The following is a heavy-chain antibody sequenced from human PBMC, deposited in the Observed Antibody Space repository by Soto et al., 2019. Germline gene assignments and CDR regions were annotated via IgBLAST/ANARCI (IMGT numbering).Heavy chain of an antibody. CDR3: ARATGTLRSRNCDD. CDR2: IYHTGST. J-gene: IGHJ4*02. D-gene: IGHD1-1*01. CDR1: GGSISTVGHY. Sequence: PSETLSLTCSVSGGSISTVGHYWTWIRQPPGKGLEWIGSIYHTGSTYYSKSLRSRLTMSVDTSKSQFSLRLSSVTAADTAVYYCARATGTLRSRNCDDRGQGSLVT. V-gene: IGHV4-31*03.